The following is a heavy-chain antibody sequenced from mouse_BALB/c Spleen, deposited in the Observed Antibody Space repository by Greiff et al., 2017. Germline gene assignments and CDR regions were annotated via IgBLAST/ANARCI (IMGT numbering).Heavy chain of an antibody. Sequence: EVKLVESGGDLVKPGGSLKLSCAASGFTFSSYGMSWVRQTPDKRLEWVATISSGGSYTYYPDSVKGRFTISRDNAKNTLYLQMSSLKSEDTAMYYCARHNDYDVGAMDYWGQGTSVTVSS. CDR1: GFTFSSYG. V-gene: IGHV5-6*02. D-gene: IGHD2-4*01. CDR3: ARHNDYDVGAMDY. CDR2: ISSGGSYT. J-gene: IGHJ4*01.